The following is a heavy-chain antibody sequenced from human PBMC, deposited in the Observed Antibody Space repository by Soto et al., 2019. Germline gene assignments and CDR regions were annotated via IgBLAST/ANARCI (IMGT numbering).Heavy chain of an antibody. CDR1: GGSTSSYY. V-gene: IGHV4-59*01. D-gene: IGHD6-6*01. CDR3: AREYSSSALIDY. CDR2: IYYSGST. Sequence: SETLSLTCTVSGGSTSSYYWSWIRQPPGKGLEWIGYIYYSGSTNYNPSLKSRVTISVDTSKNQFSLKLSSVTAADTAVYYCAREYSSSALIDYWGQGTLVTVSS. J-gene: IGHJ4*02.